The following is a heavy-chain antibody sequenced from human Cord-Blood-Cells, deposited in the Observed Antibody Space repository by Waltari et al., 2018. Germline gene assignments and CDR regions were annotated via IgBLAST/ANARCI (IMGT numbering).Heavy chain of an antibody. D-gene: IGHD3-10*01. CDR2: ISYDGSNK. V-gene: IGHV3-30*18. CDR3: AKISGDDAFDI. CDR1: GFTFSSYG. J-gene: IGHJ3*02. Sequence: QVQLVESGGGVVQPGRSLRLSCAASGFTFSSYGMHWVRQAPGKGLEWVAVISYDGSNKYYADSVQGRFTISRDNSKNTLYLQMNSLRAEDTAVYYCAKISGDDAFDIWGQGTMVTVSS.